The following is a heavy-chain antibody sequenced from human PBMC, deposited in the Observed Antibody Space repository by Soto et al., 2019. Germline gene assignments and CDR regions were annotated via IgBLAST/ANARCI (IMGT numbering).Heavy chain of an antibody. J-gene: IGHJ5*02. V-gene: IGHV4-34*01. CDR2: INHSGST. CDR1: GGSLSGYY. CDR3: ARGGEAYYGSGSYYNGNNWFDP. Sequence: PSETLSLTCAVYGGSLSGYYWSWIRQPPGKGLEWIGEINHSGSTNYNPSLKSRVTISVDTSKNQFSLKLSSVTAADTAVYYCARGGEAYYGSGSYYNGNNWFDPWGQGTLVTVSS. D-gene: IGHD3-10*01.